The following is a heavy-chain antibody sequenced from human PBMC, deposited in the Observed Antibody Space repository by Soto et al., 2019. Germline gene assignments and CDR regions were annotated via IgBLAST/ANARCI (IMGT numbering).Heavy chain of an antibody. Sequence: GGSLRHSCEASGVTFSRYWMTWVRQAPGKGLEWVANIKQDGSEKYYADSVKGRFTISRDNSKKSLYLQMNSLRAEDTAVYHCAKDTYGDYSFDFWGQGTQVTVS. V-gene: IGHV3-7*01. CDR2: IKQDGSEK. CDR3: AKDTYGDYSFDF. J-gene: IGHJ4*02. CDR1: GVTFSRYW. D-gene: IGHD4-17*01.